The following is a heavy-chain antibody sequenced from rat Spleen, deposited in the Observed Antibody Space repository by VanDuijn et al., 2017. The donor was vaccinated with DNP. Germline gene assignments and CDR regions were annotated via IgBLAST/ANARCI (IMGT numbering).Heavy chain of an antibody. D-gene: IGHD1-4*01. CDR1: GFTFSDYY. CDR2: ISYDGSDT. V-gene: IGHV5-7*01. Sequence: EVQLVESGGGLVQPGRSLKLSCAVSGFTFSDYYMAWVRQAPAKGLEWVATISYDGSDTYYRDSVKGRFTMSRDNAKSTLYLQMDSLRSEDTASYYCASRPPPTRGPFDYWGQGVTVTVSS. CDR3: ASRPPPTRGPFDY. J-gene: IGHJ2*01.